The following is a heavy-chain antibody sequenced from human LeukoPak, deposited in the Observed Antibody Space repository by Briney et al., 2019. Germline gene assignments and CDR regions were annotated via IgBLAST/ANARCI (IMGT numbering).Heavy chain of an antibody. CDR1: GGSFSGYY. D-gene: IGHD3-10*01. J-gene: IGHJ5*02. CDR2: INHSGST. V-gene: IGHV4-34*01. Sequence: SETLSLTCAVYGGSFSGYYWSWIRQPPGKGLEWIGEINHSGSTNYNPSLKSRVTISVDTSKSQFSLKLSSVTAADTAVYYCARGSPRGYGSGSYVRSWFDPWGQGTLVTVSS. CDR3: ARGSPRGYGSGSYVRSWFDP.